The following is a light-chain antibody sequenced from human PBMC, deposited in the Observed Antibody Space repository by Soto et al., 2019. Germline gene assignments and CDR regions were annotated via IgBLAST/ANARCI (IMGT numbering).Light chain of an antibody. J-gene: IGKJ2*01. CDR3: QQYNNWPYT. CDR2: GAS. CDR1: QSVSSN. V-gene: IGKV3-15*01. Sequence: EIVMTQSPATLSVSPGERATLSCRASQSVSSNLAWYQQKPGQAPRLLIYGASTRAATIPDKFSGSGSGTEFTLTISSLQSEDFAVYYCQQYNNWPYTFGQGTELDIK.